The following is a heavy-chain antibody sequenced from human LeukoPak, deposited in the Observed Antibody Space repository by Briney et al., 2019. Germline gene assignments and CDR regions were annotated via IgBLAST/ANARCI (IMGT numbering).Heavy chain of an antibody. CDR3: ARDLYYYGSGSYYDVFDV. D-gene: IGHD3-10*01. CDR2: ISAYKGNT. V-gene: IGHV1-18*01. CDR1: GYTFSTYG. J-gene: IGHJ3*01. Sequence: ASVKVSCKASGYTFSTYGISWGRQAPGQGLEWMGGISAYKGNTYYAQKLQGRVTMTTDTSTSTAYMELRSLRSDDTAIYYCARDLYYYGSGSYYDVFDVWGQGTMVTVSS.